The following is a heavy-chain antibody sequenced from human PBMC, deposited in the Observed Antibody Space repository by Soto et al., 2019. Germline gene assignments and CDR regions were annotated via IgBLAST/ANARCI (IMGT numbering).Heavy chain of an antibody. CDR2: IYYSGST. J-gene: IGHJ4*02. Sequence: SETLSLTCTVSGGSISSSSYYWGWIRQPPGKGLEWIGSIYYSGSTYYNPSLKSRVTISVDTSKNQFSLKLSSVTAADTAVYYCARYSSGWYYFDYWGQGTRVTVSS. CDR1: GGSISSSSYY. V-gene: IGHV4-39*01. D-gene: IGHD6-19*01. CDR3: ARYSSGWYYFDY.